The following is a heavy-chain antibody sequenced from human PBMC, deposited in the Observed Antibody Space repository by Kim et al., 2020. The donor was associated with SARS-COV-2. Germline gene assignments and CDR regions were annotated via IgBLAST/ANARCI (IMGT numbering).Heavy chain of an antibody. Sequence: GGSLRLSCAASGFDFSTYSMNWVRQAPGKGLEWVSSIGSSTTNYADSVKGRFTISRDNVKNSLHLQMNSLRDEDTAVYYCARGRGGYCANGVCYFDDWGQGTLVTVSS. CDR3: ARGRGGYCANGVCYFDD. J-gene: IGHJ4*02. CDR1: GFDFSTYS. D-gene: IGHD2-8*01. V-gene: IGHV3-48*02. CDR2: IGSSTT.